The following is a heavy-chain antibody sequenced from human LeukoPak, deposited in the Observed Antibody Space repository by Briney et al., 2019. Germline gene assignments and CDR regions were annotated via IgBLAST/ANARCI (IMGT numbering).Heavy chain of an antibody. D-gene: IGHD6-19*01. J-gene: IGHJ6*02. V-gene: IGHV3-23*01. CDR3: ARDGTPLGSGYXYXXGTDV. Sequence: GGSLRLSCAASGFTFSSYAMSWVRQAPGKGLEWVSAISGSGGSTYYADSVKGRFTISRDNSKNILYLQMNSLRAEDTGVYYCARDGTPLGSGYXYXXGTDVWGQXTXVTVS. CDR2: ISGSGGST. CDR1: GFTFSSYA.